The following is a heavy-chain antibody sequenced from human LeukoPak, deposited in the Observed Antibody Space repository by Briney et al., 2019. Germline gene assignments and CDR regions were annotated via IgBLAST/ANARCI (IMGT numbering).Heavy chain of an antibody. J-gene: IGHJ3*02. CDR1: GGSFSGYY. Sequence: SETLSLTCAVYGGSFSGYYWSCIRQPPGKGLEWIGESNHSGSTNYNPWLKSRVTISVDTSKNQFSLKLSSMTAADTAVYYCARGKIVVVVAAPAFDIWGQGTMVTVSS. V-gene: IGHV4-34*01. CDR3: ARGKIVVVVAAPAFDI. CDR2: SNHSGST. D-gene: IGHD2-15*01.